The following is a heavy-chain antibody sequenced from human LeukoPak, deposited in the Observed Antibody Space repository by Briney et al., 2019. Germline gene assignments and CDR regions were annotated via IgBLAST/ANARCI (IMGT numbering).Heavy chain of an antibody. Sequence: GGSLRLSCAPSGFTFSSYSMNWVRQAPGEGLEWVSSISSSRYIYYADSVKGRFPISRDNAKNSLYLQMNSLRAEDTAVYYCAILEWPRYYYYMDVWGKGTAVTVSS. D-gene: IGHD3-3*01. J-gene: IGHJ6*03. V-gene: IGHV3-21*01. CDR3: AILEWPRYYYYMDV. CDR2: ISSSRYI. CDR1: GFTFSSYS.